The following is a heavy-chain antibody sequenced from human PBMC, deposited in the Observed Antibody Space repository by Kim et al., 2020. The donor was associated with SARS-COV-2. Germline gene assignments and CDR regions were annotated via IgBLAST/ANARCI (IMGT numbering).Heavy chain of an antibody. V-gene: IGHV3-15*01. CDR1: GFTFSNAW. J-gene: IGHJ6*02. D-gene: IGHD6-19*01. CDR3: TTDPTPLVQMAVAGTTGMDV. Sequence: GGSLRLSCAASGFTFSNAWMSWVRQAPGKGLEWVGRIKSKTDGGTTDYAAPVKGRFTISRDDSKNTLYLQMNSLKTEDTAVYYCTTDPTPLVQMAVAGTTGMDVWGQGTTVTVSS. CDR2: IKSKTDGGTT.